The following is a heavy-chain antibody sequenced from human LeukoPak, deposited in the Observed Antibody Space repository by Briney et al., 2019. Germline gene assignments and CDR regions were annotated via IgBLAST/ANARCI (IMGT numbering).Heavy chain of an antibody. D-gene: IGHD6-13*01. Sequence: SETLSLTCAVYGGSFSGYCWSWIRQPPGKGLEWIGEINHSGSTNYNPSLKSRVTISVDTSKNQFSLKLSSVTAADTAVYYCARSSWTQIFDYWGQGTLVTVSS. CDR2: INHSGST. J-gene: IGHJ4*02. CDR1: GGSFSGYC. CDR3: ARSSWTQIFDY. V-gene: IGHV4-34*01.